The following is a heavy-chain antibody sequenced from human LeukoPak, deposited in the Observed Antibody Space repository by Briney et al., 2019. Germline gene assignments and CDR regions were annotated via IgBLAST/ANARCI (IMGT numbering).Heavy chain of an antibody. D-gene: IGHD6-13*01. V-gene: IGHV4-39*01. CDR3: ATGINSSSWFQYGMDV. CDR2: VYYSGST. Sequence: PSETLSLTCTVSGDSISSSDYFWGWIRQSPGKGLEWIGSVYYSGSTYFNPSLKSRVTISEDTSKKQFSLKLSSVTAADTAVYYCATGINSSSWFQYGMDVWGQGTTVTVSS. J-gene: IGHJ6*02. CDR1: GDSISSSDYF.